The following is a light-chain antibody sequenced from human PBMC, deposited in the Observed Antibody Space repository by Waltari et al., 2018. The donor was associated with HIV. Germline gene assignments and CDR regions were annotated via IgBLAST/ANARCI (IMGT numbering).Light chain of an antibody. CDR2: AAS. CDR3: QQYGSSPYT. J-gene: IGKJ2*01. V-gene: IGKV3-20*01. Sequence: EIVLTKSPGTLSLSPGERATISCRASQSVSSSYLAWYQQEPGQAPRLLIYAASRRATGIPARFSGSGSGTDFTLTISELEPEDFAVYYCQQYGSSPYTFGQGTNLEIK. CDR1: QSVSSSY.